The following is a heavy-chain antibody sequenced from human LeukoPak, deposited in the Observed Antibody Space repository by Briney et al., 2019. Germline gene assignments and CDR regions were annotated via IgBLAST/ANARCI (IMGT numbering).Heavy chain of an antibody. D-gene: IGHD5-18*01. J-gene: IGHJ4*02. CDR1: GFTFSSYA. CDR2: IKPDGSDK. V-gene: IGHV3-7*01. Sequence: GGSLRLSCAASGFTFSSYAMSWVRQAPGKGLEWVANIKPDGSDKYYVDSVKGRFTISRENAKNSLYLHMNSLRAEDTAVYYCARDRMQLWSHDYWGQGSLVTVSS. CDR3: ARDRMQLWSHDY.